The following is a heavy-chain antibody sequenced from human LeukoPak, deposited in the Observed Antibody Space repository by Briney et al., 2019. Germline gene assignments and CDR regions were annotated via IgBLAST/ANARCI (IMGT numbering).Heavy chain of an antibody. CDR3: ATTVPGYPDDYFDY. CDR2: TNQDGSKN. Sequence: GGSLRLSCAASEFTFSNYWMSWVRQAPGKGLERVTHTNQDGSKNYYVDSLKGRFTISRDNAKNSLYLQMNSLRAEDTAVYYCATTVPGYPDDYFDYWGQGTLVTVSS. J-gene: IGHJ4*02. CDR1: EFTFSNYW. D-gene: IGHD6-19*01. V-gene: IGHV3-7*01.